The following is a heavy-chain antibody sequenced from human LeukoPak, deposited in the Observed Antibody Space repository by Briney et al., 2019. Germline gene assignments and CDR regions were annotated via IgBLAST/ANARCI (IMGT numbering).Heavy chain of an antibody. CDR3: ARALKQLAPFYYYYVDV. J-gene: IGHJ6*03. CDR2: IYYSGST. D-gene: IGHD6-6*01. Sequence: SETLSLTCTVSGGSISSYYWSWIRQPPGKGLEWIGYIYYSGSTNYNPSLKSRVTISVDTSKNQFSLKLSSVTAADTAVYYCARALKQLAPFYYYYVDVWGKGTTVTASS. CDR1: GGSISSYY. V-gene: IGHV4-59*01.